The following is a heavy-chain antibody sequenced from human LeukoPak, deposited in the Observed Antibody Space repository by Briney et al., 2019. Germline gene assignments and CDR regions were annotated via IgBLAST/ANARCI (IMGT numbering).Heavy chain of an antibody. V-gene: IGHV3-48*03. J-gene: IGHJ6*03. CDR2: ISRSGSTK. Sequence: PGGSLRLSWAASGFTFSSYEMNWVRQAPGKGLEWVSSISRSGSTKYYADSVKGRFTISRDNAKSSLFLQMNSLRAEDTAVYYCARVLRYCSGGNCYSGGLGYMDVWGKGTTVTISS. CDR3: ARVLRYCSGGNCYSGGLGYMDV. CDR1: GFTFSSYE. D-gene: IGHD2-15*01.